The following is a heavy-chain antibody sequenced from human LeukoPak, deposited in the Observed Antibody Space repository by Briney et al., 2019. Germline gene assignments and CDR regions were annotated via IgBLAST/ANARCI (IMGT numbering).Heavy chain of an antibody. CDR1: GGSISSGDYY. CDR2: IYYSGST. CDR3: TRIYSYGVWYFDY. J-gene: IGHJ4*02. Sequence: PSETLSLTCTVSGGSISSGDYYWSWIRQPPGKGLEWIGSIYYSGSTYYNPSLKSRVTISVDTSKNQFSLKLSSVTAADTAVYYCTRIYSYGVWYFDYWGQGTLVTVSS. V-gene: IGHV4-39*01. D-gene: IGHD5-18*01.